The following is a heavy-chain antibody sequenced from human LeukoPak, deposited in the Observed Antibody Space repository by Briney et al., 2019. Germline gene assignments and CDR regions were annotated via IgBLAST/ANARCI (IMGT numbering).Heavy chain of an antibody. CDR3: ARPTEEMATINAYFHY. D-gene: IGHD5-24*01. V-gene: IGHV1-69*13. J-gene: IGHJ4*02. Sequence: SVKVSCKASGGTFSSYAISWVRQAPGQGLEWMGGIIPIFGTANYAQKFQGRVTITADESTSTAYMELSSLRSGDTAVYYCARPTEEMATINAYFHYWGQGTLVTVSS. CDR1: GGTFSSYA. CDR2: IIPIFGTA.